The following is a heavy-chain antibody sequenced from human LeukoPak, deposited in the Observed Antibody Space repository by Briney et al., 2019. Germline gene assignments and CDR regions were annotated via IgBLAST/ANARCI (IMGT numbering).Heavy chain of an antibody. CDR3: ARITETNPFDY. D-gene: IGHD1-1*01. V-gene: IGHV3-48*03. J-gene: IGHJ4*02. Sequence: PGGSLRLSCAASGFTFSSYEMNWVRQAPGKGLEWVSYISSSGSTIYYADSVKGRFTISRDNAKNSLYLQMNSLRAEDTAVYYCARITETNPFDYWGQGTLVTVSS. CDR2: ISSSGSTI. CDR1: GFTFSSYE.